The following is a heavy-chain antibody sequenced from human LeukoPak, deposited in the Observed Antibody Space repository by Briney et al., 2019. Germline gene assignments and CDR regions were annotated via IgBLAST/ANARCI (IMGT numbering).Heavy chain of an antibody. Sequence: GGSLRLSCAASGFTFSSYGMHWVRQAPGKGLEWVAVIWYDGSNKYYADSVKGRFTISRDNSKNTLYLQMNSLRAEDTAVYYCAKWKDYYDSSGYYPPENAFDIWGQGTMVTVSS. V-gene: IGHV3-33*06. CDR2: IWYDGSNK. CDR1: GFTFSSYG. D-gene: IGHD3-22*01. CDR3: AKWKDYYDSSGYYPPENAFDI. J-gene: IGHJ3*02.